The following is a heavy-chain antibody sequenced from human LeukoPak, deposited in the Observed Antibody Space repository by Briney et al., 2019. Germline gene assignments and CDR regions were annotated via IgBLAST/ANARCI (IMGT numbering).Heavy chain of an antibody. CDR3: ARGEGTLRDMDV. CDR2: ISYDGSNK. Sequence: PGGPLRLSCAASGFTFSSYAMHWVRQAPGKGLEWVAVISYDGSNKYYADSVKGRFTISRDNSKNTLYLQMNSLRAEDTAVYYCARGEGTLRDMDVWGKGTTVTVSS. J-gene: IGHJ6*03. CDR1: GFTFSSYA. V-gene: IGHV3-30-3*01. D-gene: IGHD5-12*01.